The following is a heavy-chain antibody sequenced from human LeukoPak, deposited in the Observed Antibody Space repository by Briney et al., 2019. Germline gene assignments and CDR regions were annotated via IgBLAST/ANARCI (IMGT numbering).Heavy chain of an antibody. CDR2: ISPKSGDT. CDR3: ARGRDKTTSPAIDY. V-gene: IGHV1-2*02. CDR1: GYTFSGYY. J-gene: IGHJ4*02. D-gene: IGHD2-2*01. Sequence: ASVKVSCKSSGYTFSGYYMHWVRQAPGQGHEWMGWISPKSGDTNYAQNFQGRVTMTRDTSISTAYMELSRLTSDDTAVYYCARGRDKTTSPAIDYWGQGTLVTVSS.